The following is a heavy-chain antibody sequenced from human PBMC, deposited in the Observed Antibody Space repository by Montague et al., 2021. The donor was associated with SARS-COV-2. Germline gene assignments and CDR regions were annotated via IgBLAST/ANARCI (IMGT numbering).Heavy chain of an antibody. CDR3: ARLPSRITIFGVVQGFYFCD. Sequence: SETLSLTCTVSGASISSRSYYWGWIRQPPGKGLEWIGFKYYSGSTYYNPTLKSRVTISVDTSKNQFSLKLSSVTAADTAVDYCARLPSRITIFGVVQGFYFCDWGQGTLVNVSS. J-gene: IGHJ4*02. V-gene: IGHV4-39*01. CDR1: GASISSRSYY. CDR2: KYYSGST. D-gene: IGHD3-3*01.